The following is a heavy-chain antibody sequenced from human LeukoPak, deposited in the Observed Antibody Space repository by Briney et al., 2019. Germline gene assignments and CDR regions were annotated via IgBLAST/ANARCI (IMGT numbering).Heavy chain of an antibody. D-gene: IGHD4-17*01. V-gene: IGHV3-30*04. CDR3: ATDYGDYEPIDY. CDR1: GVTLSNYA. J-gene: IGHJ4*02. Sequence: GRSLRLSCTASGVTLSNYAMHWVRRPPGRGPEWVAVISFDGTNKYYGDSVEGRFSVSRDNSKNTLYLQMDSLRPDDTAIYYCATDYGDYEPIDYWGQGTLVTVSS. CDR2: ISFDGTNK.